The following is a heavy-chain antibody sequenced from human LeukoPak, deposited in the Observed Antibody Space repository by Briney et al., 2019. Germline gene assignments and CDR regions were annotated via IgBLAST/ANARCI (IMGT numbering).Heavy chain of an antibody. J-gene: IGHJ5*02. CDR3: ARSVAGITWFDP. V-gene: IGHV3-30*02. Sequence: GGSLRLSCTASGFTFSNSGMHWVRQAPGKGLEWVAFIRYDGSNEFYVDSVKGRFTISRDNSMNTLNLQMSSLRPEDTSVYYCARSVAGITWFDPWGQGTLVTVSS. CDR1: GFTFSNSG. D-gene: IGHD6-19*01. CDR2: IRYDGSNE.